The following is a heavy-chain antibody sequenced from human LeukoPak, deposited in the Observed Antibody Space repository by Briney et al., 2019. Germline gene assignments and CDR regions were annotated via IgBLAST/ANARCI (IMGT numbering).Heavy chain of an antibody. Sequence: ASVKVSSKVSGYTLTELSMHWVRQAPGKGLEWMGGFDPEDGETIYAQKFQGRVTMTEDTSTDTAYMELSSLRSEDTAVYYCARGPSITMVRGGQWYYYMDVWGKGTTVTISS. CDR3: ARGPSITMVRGGQWYYYMDV. D-gene: IGHD3-10*01. J-gene: IGHJ6*03. V-gene: IGHV1-24*01. CDR2: FDPEDGET. CDR1: GYTLTELS.